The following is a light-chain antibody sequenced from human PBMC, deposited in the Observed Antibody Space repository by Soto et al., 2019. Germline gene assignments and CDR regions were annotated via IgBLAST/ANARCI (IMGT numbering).Light chain of an antibody. CDR2: AAS. CDR1: QGINTY. Sequence: DIQLTQSPSFLSASVGDRVSITCRASQGINTYLVWYQQKPGKAPKLLIYAASTLQSGVPPRFSGSGSGTEFTLTISSLQPEDFANYYCQQFNSYPRTFGQGTKVESK. J-gene: IGKJ1*01. CDR3: QQFNSYPRT. V-gene: IGKV1-9*01.